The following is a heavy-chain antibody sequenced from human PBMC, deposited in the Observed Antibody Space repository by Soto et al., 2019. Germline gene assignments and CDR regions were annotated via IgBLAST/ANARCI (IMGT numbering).Heavy chain of an antibody. V-gene: IGHV1-69*13. Sequence: SVKVSCKASGGTFSSYAISWVRQAPGQGLEWMGGIIPLFGTANYAQKFQGRVTITADESTSTAYMELSSLRSEDTAVYYCARDAWDSTMRVVAHPSYWYDYGMDVRGQGTTVTVSS. CDR2: IIPLFGTA. J-gene: IGHJ6*02. CDR3: ARDAWDSTMRVVAHPSYWYDYGMDV. CDR1: GGTFSSYA. D-gene: IGHD3-22*01.